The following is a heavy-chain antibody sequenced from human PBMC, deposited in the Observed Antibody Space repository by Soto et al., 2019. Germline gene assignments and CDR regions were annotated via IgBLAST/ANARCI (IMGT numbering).Heavy chain of an antibody. J-gene: IGHJ6*03. CDR1: GFSFGTYG. V-gene: IGHV3-33*01. CDR2: TWYDETNK. Sequence: HPGGSLRLSCAASGFSFGTYGMHWVRQAPGKGLEWVAVTWYDETNKYYADSVKGRFIISRDNSKNTLYLQMNSLRAEDTAVYYCARGAGNYYYYMDVWGEGTTVTVSS. D-gene: IGHD3-16*01. CDR3: ARGAGNYYYYMDV.